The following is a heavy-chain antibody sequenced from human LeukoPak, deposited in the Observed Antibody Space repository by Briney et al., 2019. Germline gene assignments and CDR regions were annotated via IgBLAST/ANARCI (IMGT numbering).Heavy chain of an antibody. V-gene: IGHV4-34*01. CDR1: GGSFRGSY. D-gene: IGHD2-2*01. Sequence: SETLSLTCAVYGGSFRGSYWSCLRQPPGKGLEWIGEINHSGSTNYNPSLKSRVTISLGTSMKKFSLKLNSVTAADTAVYYCASTERCSTTCPFDYWGQGTLVTVSS. J-gene: IGHJ4*02. CDR3: ASTERCSTTCPFDY. CDR2: INHSGST.